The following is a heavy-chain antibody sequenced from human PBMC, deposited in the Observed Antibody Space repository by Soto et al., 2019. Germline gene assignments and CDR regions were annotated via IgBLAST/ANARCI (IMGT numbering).Heavy chain of an antibody. CDR3: VRGFGSNWNTGGYNWFDI. Sequence: VASVKVSCKTSGYTFTNFDVNWVRQAAGQGLEWMGWMSPNSENKGYAQKFQGRVSMTRDTSITTAYMELSSLRSEDTAVYYCVRGFGSNWNTGGYNWFDIWGQGTVVTVSS. CDR2: MSPNSENK. V-gene: IGHV1-8*01. J-gene: IGHJ5*02. D-gene: IGHD1-1*01. CDR1: GYTFTNFD.